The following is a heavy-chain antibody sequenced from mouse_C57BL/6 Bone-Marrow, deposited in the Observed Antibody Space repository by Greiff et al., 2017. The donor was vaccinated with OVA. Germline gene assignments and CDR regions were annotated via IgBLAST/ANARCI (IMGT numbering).Heavy chain of an antibody. V-gene: IGHV5-4*01. J-gene: IGHJ4*01. CDR1: GFTFSSYA. CDR3: AREGFRRGYYYAMDY. Sequence: EVKLMESGGGLVKPGGSLKLSCAASGFTFSSYAMSWVRQTPEKRLEWVATISDGGSYTYSPDNVKGRFTISRDNAKNNLYLQMSHLKSEDTAMYYCAREGFRRGYYYAMDYWGQGTAVTVSS. CDR2: ISDGGSYT.